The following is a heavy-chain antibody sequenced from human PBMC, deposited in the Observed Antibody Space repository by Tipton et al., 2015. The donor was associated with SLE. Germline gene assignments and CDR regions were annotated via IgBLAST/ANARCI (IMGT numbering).Heavy chain of an antibody. V-gene: IGHV4-39*07. CDR1: SGAIRSSNY. D-gene: IGHD4-23*01. CDR3: VRHDRWGPFDS. J-gene: IGHJ4*02. Sequence: TLSLTCAVSSGAIRSSNYWGWIRQSPGKGLEWMASIFYTGSTYYNLFLKSRVTISVDTSKNQFSLTLSSVTAADTAVYYCVRHDRWGPFDSWGQGMLVTVSS. CDR2: IFYTGST.